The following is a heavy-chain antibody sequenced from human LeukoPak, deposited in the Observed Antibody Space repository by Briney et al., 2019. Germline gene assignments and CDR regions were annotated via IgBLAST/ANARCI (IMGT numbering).Heavy chain of an antibody. CDR1: GFTVRSNY. J-gene: IGHJ4*02. Sequence: GGSLRLSCAASGFTVRSNYMSWVRQAPGKGLEWVSVIYSGGSTYYADSVKGRFTISRDDSKNTLYLQMNSLRGDDTAVYYCVRDFGRPAVTDDYWGQGTLVTVSS. CDR2: IYSGGST. D-gene: IGHD2-21*02. CDR3: VRDFGRPAVTDDY. V-gene: IGHV3-53*01.